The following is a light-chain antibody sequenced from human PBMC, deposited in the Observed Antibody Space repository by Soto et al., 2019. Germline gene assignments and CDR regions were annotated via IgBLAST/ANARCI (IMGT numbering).Light chain of an antibody. V-gene: IGLV2-8*01. Sequence: QSALAQPPSASGSPGQSGTISCTGTSSDVGGYNYVSWYQQHPGKAPKLMIYEVSKRPSGVPDRFSGSKSGNTASLTVSGLQAEDEADYYCSSYAGSNIRYVFGTGTKVTVL. J-gene: IGLJ1*01. CDR3: SSYAGSNIRYV. CDR1: SSDVGGYNY. CDR2: EVS.